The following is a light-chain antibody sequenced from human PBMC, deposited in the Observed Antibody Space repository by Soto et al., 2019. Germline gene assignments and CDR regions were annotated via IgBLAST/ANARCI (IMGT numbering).Light chain of an antibody. CDR3: SSYTSSSTYV. Sequence: LTQPASVSGSPGRSITISCTGTGSDVGGYDYVSWYQHHPGKAPKVMIYEVTNRPSGVSNRFSGSKSGNTASLTISGPLAEDEADYYCSSYTSSSTYVFGTGTKVTVL. CDR2: EVT. V-gene: IGLV2-14*01. CDR1: GSDVGGYDY. J-gene: IGLJ1*01.